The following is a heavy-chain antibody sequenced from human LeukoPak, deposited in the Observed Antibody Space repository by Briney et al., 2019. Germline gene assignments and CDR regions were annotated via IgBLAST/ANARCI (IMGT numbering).Heavy chain of an antibody. CDR1: GFTFSSYW. CDR3: ARSARLMKGVVEVTALDD. J-gene: IGHJ4*02. CDR2: IKQDGSEK. Sequence: GGSLRLSCAASGFTFSSYWMSWVRQAPGKGLEWVANIKQDGSEKYYVDSVKGRFTISRDNAKNSLYLQMNSLRAEDTAVYYCARSARLMKGVVEVTALDDWGQGTLVTVSS. V-gene: IGHV3-7*01. D-gene: IGHD3-3*01.